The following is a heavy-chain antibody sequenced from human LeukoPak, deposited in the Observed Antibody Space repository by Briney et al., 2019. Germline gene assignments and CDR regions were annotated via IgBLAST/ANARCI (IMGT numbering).Heavy chain of an antibody. CDR1: GGSISSSSYY. J-gene: IGHJ4*02. CDR3: ARHSPSGTYYFDY. CDR2: IHYSGST. Sequence: SETLSLTCTVSGGSISSSSYYWGWMRQPPGKGLEWIGSIHYSGSTHYNPSLKSRVTISVDTSKDQFSLKLSSVTAADTAVYYCARHSPSGTYYFDYWGQGTLVTVSS. V-gene: IGHV4-39*01.